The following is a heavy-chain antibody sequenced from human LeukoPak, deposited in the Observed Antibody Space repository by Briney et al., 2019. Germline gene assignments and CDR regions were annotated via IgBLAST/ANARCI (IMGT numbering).Heavy chain of an antibody. V-gene: IGHV1-69*05. J-gene: IGHJ4*02. CDR1: GGTFSSYA. CDR3: AREGTDYYDSSGYDGGFDY. D-gene: IGHD3-22*01. Sequence: GASVKVSCKASGGTFSSYAISWVRQAPGQGLEWMGGIIPISGTANYAQKFQGRVTITTDESTSTAYMELSSLRSEDTAVYYCAREGTDYYDSSGYDGGFDYWGQGTLVTVSS. CDR2: IIPISGTA.